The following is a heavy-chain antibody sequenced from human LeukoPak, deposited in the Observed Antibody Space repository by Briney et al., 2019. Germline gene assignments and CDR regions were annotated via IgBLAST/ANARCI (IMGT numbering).Heavy chain of an antibody. CDR1: GASINSHY. Sequence: PLETLSLTCSVSGASINSHYWTWIRQPAGKGLEWIGRIYISGSTNHSPSLKSRVTMSVDPSKNQFSLNLISVTAADTAVYYCARALNPLPGTYYFDYWGQGTLVTVSS. V-gene: IGHV4-4*07. J-gene: IGHJ4*02. CDR2: IYISGST. D-gene: IGHD2-15*01. CDR3: ARALNPLPGTYYFDY.